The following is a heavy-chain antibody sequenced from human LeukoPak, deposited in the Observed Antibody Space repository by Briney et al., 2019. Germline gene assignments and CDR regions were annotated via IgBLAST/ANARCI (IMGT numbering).Heavy chain of an antibody. CDR1: GYTFTSYG. CDR2: IRPYIGNT. D-gene: IGHD3-16*02. V-gene: IGHV1-18*04. J-gene: IGHJ4*02. Sequence: ASVKGSCKASGYTFTSYGISWVRQASGQGLEWMGSIRPYIGNTTYAERLPGSVVLPTHKSTPTTCMELRCLRSEHTPVFYCARVHYGYVWGSYRPYFDYWGQGTLVTVSS. CDR3: ARVHYGYVWGSYRPYFDY.